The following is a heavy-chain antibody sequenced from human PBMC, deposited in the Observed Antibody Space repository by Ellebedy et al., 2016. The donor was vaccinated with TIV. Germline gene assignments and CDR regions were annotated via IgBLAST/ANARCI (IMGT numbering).Heavy chain of an antibody. CDR3: ARQNYYDSSGPPAPFDP. J-gene: IGHJ5*02. V-gene: IGHV1-2*02. CDR1: GYTFTGYY. Sequence: AASVKVSCKASGYTFTGYYMHWVRQAPGQGLEWMGWINPNSGGTNYAQKLQGRVTMTTDTSTSTAYMELRSLRSDDTAVYYCARQNYYDSSGPPAPFDPWGQGTLVTVSS. D-gene: IGHD3-22*01. CDR2: INPNSGGT.